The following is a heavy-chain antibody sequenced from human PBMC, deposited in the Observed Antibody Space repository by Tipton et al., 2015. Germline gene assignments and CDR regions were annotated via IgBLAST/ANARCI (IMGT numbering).Heavy chain of an antibody. D-gene: IGHD6-19*01. CDR1: GFTFSSYW. Sequence: SLRLSCAASGFTFSSYWMSWVRQAPGKGLEWVANIKQDGSEKNCVDSVKGRFTISRDNAKNSLYLQMNSLRAEDTAVYYCARSSGWYVNFLDYWGQGTLVTVSS. CDR3: ARSSGWYVNFLDY. CDR2: IKQDGSEK. V-gene: IGHV3-7*01. J-gene: IGHJ4*02.